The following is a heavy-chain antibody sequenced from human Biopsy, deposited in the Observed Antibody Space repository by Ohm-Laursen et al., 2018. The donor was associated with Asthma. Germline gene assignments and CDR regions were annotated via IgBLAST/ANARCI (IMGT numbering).Heavy chain of an antibody. D-gene: IGHD3-3*01. J-gene: IGHJ1*01. CDR3: ARTFHFWSPYHAEHYQL. CDR1: GFTFSSYS. V-gene: IGHV3-7*01. CDR2: IKHDGSEK. Sequence: SLRLSCTAAGFTFSSYSMNWVRQAPGQGLEWVANIKHDGSEKNHVDSLKGRFTISRDNAKNLPFLQMNSLRAEDTAVYYCARTFHFWSPYHAEHYQLWGQGTLVTVSS.